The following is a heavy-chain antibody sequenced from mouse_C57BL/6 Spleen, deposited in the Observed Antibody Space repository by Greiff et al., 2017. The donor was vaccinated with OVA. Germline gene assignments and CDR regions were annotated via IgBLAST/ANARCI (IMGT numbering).Heavy chain of an antibody. D-gene: IGHD2-2*01. Sequence: VQLQQSGAELVRPGASVKLSCTASGFNIKDDYMHWVKQRPEQGLEWIGRIDPENGDTEYASKFQGKATITADTSSNTAYLQLSSLTSEDTAVDYCTTEMVTRGFAYWGQGTLVTVSA. J-gene: IGHJ3*01. CDR3: TTEMVTRGFAY. CDR2: IDPENGDT. V-gene: IGHV14-4*01. CDR1: GFNIKDDY.